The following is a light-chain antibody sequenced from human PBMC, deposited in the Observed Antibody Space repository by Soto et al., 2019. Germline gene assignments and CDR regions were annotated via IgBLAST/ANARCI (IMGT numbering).Light chain of an antibody. CDR1: NIAGKS. CDR2: DDS. J-gene: IGLJ1*01. CDR3: QVLDGGSDQNYV. V-gene: IGLV3-21*02. Sequence: SYVLTQPPSVSVAPGQTATLTCGGHNIAGKSVHWYQQRPGQAPVVVVYDDSDRPSGIPERFSGSNSGDTATLTLTSVEAGDEADYFGQVLDGGSDQNYVFGPGTKLTVL.